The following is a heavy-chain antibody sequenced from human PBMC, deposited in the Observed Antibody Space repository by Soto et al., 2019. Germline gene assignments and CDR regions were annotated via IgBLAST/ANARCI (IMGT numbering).Heavy chain of an antibody. V-gene: IGHV3-11*01. CDR1: GYTFSDYY. D-gene: IGHD3-3*01. CDR3: ASHYDMWSGYLSPVDY. Sequence: QVQLVESGGDLVKPGGSLRLSCAASGYTFSDYYMSWIRQAPGKGLEWISYIDTSGTKIYYADSVKGRLTITTDNAKNSLYLEMNSLRDEDTAVYYCASHYDMWSGYLSPVDYWGQGTLVTFSS. CDR2: IDTSGTKI. J-gene: IGHJ4*02.